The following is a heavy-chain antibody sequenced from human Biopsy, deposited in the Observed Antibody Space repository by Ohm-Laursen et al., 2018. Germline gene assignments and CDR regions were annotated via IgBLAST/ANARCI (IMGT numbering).Heavy chain of an antibody. Sequence: LRLSCSASGFSVSSYDMNWVRQAPGKGLEWISCISETSSHIYDADSVRGRFTVARDIAKNSMYLQMSSLTVDDTAVYYCARDERWGQGTLVTVSS. V-gene: IGHV3-21*01. CDR2: ISETSSHI. D-gene: IGHD5-24*01. CDR1: GFSVSSYD. J-gene: IGHJ4*02. CDR3: ARDER.